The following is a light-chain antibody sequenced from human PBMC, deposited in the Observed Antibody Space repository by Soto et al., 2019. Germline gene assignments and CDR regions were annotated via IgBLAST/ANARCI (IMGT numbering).Light chain of an antibody. J-gene: IGKJ1*01. V-gene: IGKV1-5*01. CDR2: DAS. CDR3: QQYTTTNNTWM. Sequence: IPVTQCPPSRSASLGDGVASTCRGGQTISTWMAWYQQKPGKAPKLLVDDASTLQSGVASRFSGSGSAKEFTCIISGLQPDESATYYCQQYTTTNNTWMFGQGTKVDI. CDR1: QTISTW.